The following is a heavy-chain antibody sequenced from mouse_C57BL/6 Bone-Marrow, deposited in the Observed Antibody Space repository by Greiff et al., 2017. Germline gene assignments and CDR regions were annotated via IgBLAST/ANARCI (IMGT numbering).Heavy chain of an antibody. V-gene: IGHV1-55*01. Sequence: QVQLQQPGAELVKPGASVKMSCKASGYTFTSYWITWVKQRPGQGLEWIGDIYPGSGSTNYNEKFKSKATLTVDTSSSTAYMQLSSLTSEDSAVYYCARHSHYYGSSYLYFDVWGTGTTVTVSS. CDR3: ARHSHYYGSSYLYFDV. J-gene: IGHJ1*03. CDR1: GYTFTSYW. D-gene: IGHD1-1*01. CDR2: IYPGSGST.